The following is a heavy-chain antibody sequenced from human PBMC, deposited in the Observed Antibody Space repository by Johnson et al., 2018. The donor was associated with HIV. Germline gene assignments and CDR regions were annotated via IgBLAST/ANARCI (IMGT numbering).Heavy chain of an antibody. CDR1: GFTFSNAW. CDR2: IKSKTDGGTI. J-gene: IGHJ3*02. D-gene: IGHD6-13*01. V-gene: IGHV3-15*01. Sequence: VQLVESGGGLVKPGGSLRLSCAASGFTFSNAWMSWVRQAPGKGLECVGRIKSKTDGGTIDYAAAVKGRFIISRDDSKNTLYLQMNGLKTEDTAVYYCTTAASSSWYGEDALEIWGQGTMVTVSS. CDR3: TTAASSSWYGEDALEI.